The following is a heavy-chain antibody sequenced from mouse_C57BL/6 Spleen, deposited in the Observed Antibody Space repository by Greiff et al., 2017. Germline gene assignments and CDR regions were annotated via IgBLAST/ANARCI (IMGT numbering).Heavy chain of an antibody. CDR3: ARDCGSCYGYFDV. D-gene: IGHD1-1*01. Sequence: QVQLQQPGAELVMPGASVKLSCKASGYTFTSYWMHWVKQRPGQGLEWIGEIDPSDSYTNYNQKFKGKSTLTVDKSSSTAYMQLSSLTSEDSAVYYCARDCGSCYGYFDVWGTGTTVTVSS. CDR2: IDPSDSYT. V-gene: IGHV1-69*01. J-gene: IGHJ1*03. CDR1: GYTFTSYW.